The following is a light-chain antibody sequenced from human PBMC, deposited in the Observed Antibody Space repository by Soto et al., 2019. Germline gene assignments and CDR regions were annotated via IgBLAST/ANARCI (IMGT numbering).Light chain of an antibody. CDR2: GAS. V-gene: IGKV1-5*01. J-gene: IGKJ5*01. Sequence: DIQLTQSPSTLSASVGDRVTITCRASQNIASGLAWYQHKPGKAPKVLIYGASTVDSGVPSRFSGSGSGTEFTLTISRLQPDDFATYYCQRYNSFSATFGQGTRLEIK. CDR1: QNIASG. CDR3: QRYNSFSAT.